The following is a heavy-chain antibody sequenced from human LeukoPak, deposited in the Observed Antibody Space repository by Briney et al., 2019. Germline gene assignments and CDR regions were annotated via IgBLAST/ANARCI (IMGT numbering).Heavy chain of an antibody. CDR1: GFTFTAYT. CDR2: MSGIGGFV. V-gene: IGHV3-21*01. Sequence: PGGSLRLSCAASGFTFTAYTMNWVRQAPGKGLEWLSSMSGIGGFVHYADSVKGRFTISRDNAKSSLYLQMNSLRAEDTAVYFCTRDDYSDSPTYYNGMDVWGQGTAVTVSS. D-gene: IGHD4/OR15-4a*01. CDR3: TRDDYSDSPTYYNGMDV. J-gene: IGHJ6*02.